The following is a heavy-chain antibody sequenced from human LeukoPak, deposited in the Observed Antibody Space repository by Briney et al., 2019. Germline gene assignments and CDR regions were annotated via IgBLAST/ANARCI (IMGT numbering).Heavy chain of an antibody. D-gene: IGHD2-2*02. J-gene: IGHJ4*02. CDR2: INPNSGGT. V-gene: IGHV1-2*02. Sequence: GASVKVSCKASGYTFIDYYMRWVRQAPEQGLEWMGWINPNSGGTNYAQKFQGRVTMARDTSISTAYMELSRLRSDDTAVYYCARDLYCSSTSCYTFWGQGTLVTVSS. CDR1: GYTFIDYY. CDR3: ARDLYCSSTSCYTF.